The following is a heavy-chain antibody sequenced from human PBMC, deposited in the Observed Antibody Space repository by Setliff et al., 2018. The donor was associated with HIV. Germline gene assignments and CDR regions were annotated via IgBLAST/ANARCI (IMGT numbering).Heavy chain of an antibody. CDR2: INVGKGDT. CDR3: ARGALLAVFDFDY. J-gene: IGHJ4*01. V-gene: IGHV1-3*01. D-gene: IGHD3-10*01. CDR1: GYTFTTYS. Sequence: ASVKVSCKASGYTFTTYSIHWVRQAPGQSPEWMGWINVGKGDTKYSQELQGRITITRDTSANTAYMELTSLRSDDTAVYFCARGALLAVFDFDYWGHGTLFTVSS.